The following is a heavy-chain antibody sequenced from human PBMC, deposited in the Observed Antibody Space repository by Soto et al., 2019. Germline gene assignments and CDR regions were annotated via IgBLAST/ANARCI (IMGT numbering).Heavy chain of an antibody. CDR3: ARAPKVSGSSQTRPDF. CDR1: SGSFSGYY. Sequence: SETLSLTCSSYSGSFSGYYWSWIRQPPGRGLEWIGEISQSGDTNYSPSLKSRVSISLDTSMKQFSLTLASVSAADTAVYYCARAPKVSGSSQTRPDFWGQGTLVTVSS. V-gene: IGHV4-34*01. D-gene: IGHD6-6*01. CDR2: ISQSGDT. J-gene: IGHJ4*02.